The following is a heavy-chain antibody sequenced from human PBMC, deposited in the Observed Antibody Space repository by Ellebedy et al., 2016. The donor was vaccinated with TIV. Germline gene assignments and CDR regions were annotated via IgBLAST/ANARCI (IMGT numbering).Heavy chain of an antibody. V-gene: IGHV1-18*01. Sequence: AASVKVSCKASGYTFTSYGINWVRQAPGQGLEWMGWLSAYNGNTTYAQNLQGRVTMTTDTSTSTAFMDLRSLRSDDTAVYYCTVSWETGGDYFDYWGQGTLVTVSS. J-gene: IGHJ4*02. CDR1: GYTFTSYG. CDR3: TVSWETGGDYFDY. D-gene: IGHD1-14*01. CDR2: LSAYNGNT.